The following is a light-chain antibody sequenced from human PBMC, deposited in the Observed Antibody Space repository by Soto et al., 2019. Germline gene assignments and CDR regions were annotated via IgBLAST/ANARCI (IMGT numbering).Light chain of an antibody. Sequence: QPVLTQPPSVSGAPGQRVTISCTGSSSNIGAGYDVHWYQQLPGTAPKLLIYGNTNRPSGVPDRFSGSKSGTSASLAITGLQAEDEADYYCQSYDSGLSGHYVFGTGTKVTVL. CDR3: QSYDSGLSGHYV. CDR2: GNT. V-gene: IGLV1-40*01. CDR1: SSNIGAGYD. J-gene: IGLJ1*01.